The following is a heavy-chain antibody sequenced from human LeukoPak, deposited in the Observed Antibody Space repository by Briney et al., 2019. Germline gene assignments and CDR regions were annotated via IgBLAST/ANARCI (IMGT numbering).Heavy chain of an antibody. CDR3: ARDPGLLWFGELSHYFDY. J-gene: IGHJ4*02. CDR2: MYYSGIT. CDR1: GDSISGFY. Sequence: PSETLSLACTVSGDSISGFYWNWIRQPPGKGLEWIGYMYYSGITNYNPSLKSRVTISVDTSKNQFSLKLSSVTAADTAVYYCARDPGLLWFGELSHYFDYWGQGTLVTVSS. D-gene: IGHD3-10*01. V-gene: IGHV4-59*01.